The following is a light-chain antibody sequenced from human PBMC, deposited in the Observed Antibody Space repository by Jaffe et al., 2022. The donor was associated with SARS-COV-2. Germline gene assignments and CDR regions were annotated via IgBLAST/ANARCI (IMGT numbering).Light chain of an antibody. CDR2: EVS. J-gene: IGLJ1*01. CDR3: SSYTSSSTLYV. Sequence: QSALTQPASVSGSPGQSITISCTGTSSDLGGYNYFSWYQQLPGKAPKLVIYEVSNRPLGVSNRFSGSKSGNTASLTISGLQAEDEADYYCSSYTSSSTLYVFGAGTKVTVL. CDR1: SSDLGGYNY. V-gene: IGLV2-14*03.